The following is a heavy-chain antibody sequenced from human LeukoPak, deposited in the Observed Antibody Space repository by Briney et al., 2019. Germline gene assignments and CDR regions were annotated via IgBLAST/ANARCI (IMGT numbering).Heavy chain of an antibody. D-gene: IGHD2-15*01. CDR1: GYTFTSYY. Sequence: ASVKVSCKASGYTFTSYYMHWVRQAPGQGLEWMGIINPSGGSTSYAQKFQGRVTMTRNTSISTAYMELSSLRSEDTAVYYCARGPSAYCSGGSXYSGSXWFDPXGQGTLVTVSS. CDR2: INPSGGST. V-gene: IGHV1-46*01. J-gene: IGHJ5*02. CDR3: ARGPSAYCSGGSXYSGSXWFDP.